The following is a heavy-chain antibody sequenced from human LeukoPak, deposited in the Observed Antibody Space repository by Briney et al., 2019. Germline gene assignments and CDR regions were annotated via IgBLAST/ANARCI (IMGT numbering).Heavy chain of an antibody. CDR2: ISGSGDTT. CDR1: GFTFTSYA. Sequence: GGSLRLSCAASGFTFTSYAMSWVRQAPGKGLAWVSTISGSGDTTYYADSVKGRFTISRDNSKNTLYLQMNSLRAEDTAIYFCAKESPHFDYWGQGTLVTVSS. V-gene: IGHV3-23*01. J-gene: IGHJ4*02. CDR3: AKESPHFDY.